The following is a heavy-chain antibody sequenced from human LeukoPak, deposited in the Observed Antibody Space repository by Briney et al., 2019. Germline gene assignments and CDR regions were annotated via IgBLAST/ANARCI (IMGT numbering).Heavy chain of an antibody. CDR1: GCSFSSYW. Sequence: GESLKISCKGSGCSFSSYWIGWVRQMPGKGLEWMGIIYPGDSDTRYSPSFQGQVTISADKSISTAYLQWSSLKASDTAMYYCAIHMCSSTSCYGRLYYYYMDVWGKGTTVTVSS. V-gene: IGHV5-51*01. D-gene: IGHD2-2*01. CDR3: AIHMCSSTSCYGRLYYYYMDV. J-gene: IGHJ6*03. CDR2: IYPGDSDT.